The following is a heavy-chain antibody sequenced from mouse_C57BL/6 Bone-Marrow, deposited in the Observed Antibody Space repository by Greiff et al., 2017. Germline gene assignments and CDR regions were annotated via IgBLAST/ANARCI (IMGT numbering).Heavy chain of an antibody. CDR1: GYTFTDYG. D-gene: IGHD1-1*01. CDR2: IYPAAGGT. V-gene: IGHV1-15*01. J-gene: IGHJ2*01. Sequence: QVQLQQSGAELVRPGSSVTLSCKASGYTFTDYGMHWVKQTPGHGLEWIGAIYPAAGGTAYNQKFKDKATLTVDKSSSTAYMQLRSLTSEDSAVYYCTREDYCSIGFDYWGQGTTLTVSS. CDR3: TREDYCSIGFDY.